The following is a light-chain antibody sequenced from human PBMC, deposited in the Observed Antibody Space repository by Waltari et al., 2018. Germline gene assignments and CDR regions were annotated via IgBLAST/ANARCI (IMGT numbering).Light chain of an antibody. Sequence: SYELTQPPSLSVSPGQTASITCSGDKLGDKYAFWYQQKPGQSPALVIYQDPKRPSGIPDRLSGSNSGNTTTLTIRGTQAMDEADYVCQAWDSSTAVFGGGTKLTVL. CDR3: QAWDSSTAV. J-gene: IGLJ2*01. CDR2: QDP. CDR1: KLGDKY. V-gene: IGLV3-1*01.